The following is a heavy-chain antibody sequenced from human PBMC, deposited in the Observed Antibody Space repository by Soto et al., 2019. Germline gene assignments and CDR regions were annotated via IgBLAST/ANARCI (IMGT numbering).Heavy chain of an antibody. CDR3: ARAYGDYIDY. V-gene: IGHV1-18*01. J-gene: IGHJ4*02. CDR2: ISAYNGNT. Sequence: ASVKVSCKASGYTSTSYGISWVRQAPGQGLEWMGWISAYNGNTNYAQKLQGRVTMTTDTSKNQFSLKLSSVTAADTAVYYCARAYGDYIDYWGQGTLVTVSS. CDR1: GYTSTSYG. D-gene: IGHD4-17*01.